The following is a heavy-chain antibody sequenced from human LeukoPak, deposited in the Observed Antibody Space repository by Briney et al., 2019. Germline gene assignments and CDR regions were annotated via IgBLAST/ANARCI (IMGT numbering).Heavy chain of an antibody. CDR3: ARDPYVVARGSYGYYFDY. CDR2: IYHSWST. D-gene: IGHD1-26*01. Sequence: SETLSLICTVSGYSISSGYYWGWIRQPPGNGLDWIGSIYHSWSTYYNPSLKSRVTISVHTPKNQFSLTLSSVTAAHTAVYYCARDPYVVARGSYGYYFDYWGQGTLVTVSS. V-gene: IGHV4-38-2*02. CDR1: GYSISSGYY. J-gene: IGHJ4*02.